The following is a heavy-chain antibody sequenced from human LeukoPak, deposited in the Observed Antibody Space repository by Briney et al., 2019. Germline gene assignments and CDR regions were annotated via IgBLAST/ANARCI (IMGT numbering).Heavy chain of an antibody. D-gene: IGHD1-7*01. CDR1: GGSISSYY. Sequence: SETLSLTCTVSGGSISSYYWSWIRQPAGKGLEWIGRIYTSGSTNYNPSLKSRVTMSVDTSKNQFSLKLSSVTAADTAVYSCARWTNWNYGGDWFDPWGQGTLVTVSS. CDR3: ARWTNWNYGGDWFDP. CDR2: IYTSGST. V-gene: IGHV4-4*07. J-gene: IGHJ5*02.